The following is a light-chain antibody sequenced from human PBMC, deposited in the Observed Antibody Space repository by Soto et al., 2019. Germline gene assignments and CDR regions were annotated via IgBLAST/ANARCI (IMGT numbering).Light chain of an antibody. CDR2: DTS. V-gene: IGKV3-11*01. Sequence: EIVLTQSPATLSLSPGERATLSCRASQNINTYLAWFRQKPGQAPRLLIYDTSNRATGIPARISGSGSGTDFTLTISRLEPEDFAVYYCQYSGSSPLTFGQGTRLEIK. CDR1: QNINTY. CDR3: QYSGSSPLT. J-gene: IGKJ5*01.